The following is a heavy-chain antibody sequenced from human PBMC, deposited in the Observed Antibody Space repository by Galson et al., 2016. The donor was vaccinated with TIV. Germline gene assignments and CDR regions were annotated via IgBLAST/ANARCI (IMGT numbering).Heavy chain of an antibody. CDR2: ISWNSGTI. CDR1: GFSFDDYA. D-gene: IGHD6-13*01. V-gene: IGHV3-9*03. Sequence: SLRLSCAASGFSFDDYAMHWVRQDPGKGLEWVSGISWNSGTIGYADSVKGRFTISRDNAENSLYLQMNSLRAEDMASYYCAKGCSSGYFADNFYMDDWGNATTVTVAS. J-gene: IGHJ6*03. CDR3: AKGCSSGYFADNFYMDD.